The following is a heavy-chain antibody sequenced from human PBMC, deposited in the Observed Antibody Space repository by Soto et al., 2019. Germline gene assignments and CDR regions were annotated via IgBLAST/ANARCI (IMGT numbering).Heavy chain of an antibody. CDR3: ARLVGVVLLSLGWFDP. J-gene: IGHJ5*02. D-gene: IGHD3-16*01. Sequence: SETLSLTCTVSGDSINSGDYYWGWVRQPPGRGLEWIGTVFYSGNTHYSPSLKSRVTISIDTSKNQFSLKLNSVTAADTAVYYCARLVGVVLLSLGWFDPWGQGTLVTVSS. CDR2: VFYSGNT. V-gene: IGHV4-39*01. CDR1: GDSINSGDYY.